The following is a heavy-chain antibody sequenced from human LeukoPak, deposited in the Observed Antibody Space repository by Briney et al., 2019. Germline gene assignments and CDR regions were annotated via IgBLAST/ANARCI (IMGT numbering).Heavy chain of an antibody. CDR2: ISSSSSYI. D-gene: IGHD2-2*01. CDR1: GFTVSSNY. V-gene: IGHV3-21*01. Sequence: PGGSLRLSCAASGFTVSSNYMSWVRQAPGKGLEWVSSISSSSSYIYYADSVKGRFTISRDNTKNSLYLQMNSLRAEDTAVYYCASNVVVPASPDYYYYYYGMDVWGQGTTVTVSS. J-gene: IGHJ6*02. CDR3: ASNVVVPASPDYYYYYYGMDV.